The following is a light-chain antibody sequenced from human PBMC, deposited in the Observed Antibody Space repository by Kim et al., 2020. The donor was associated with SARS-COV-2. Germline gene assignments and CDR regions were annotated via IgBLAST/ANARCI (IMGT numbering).Light chain of an antibody. Sequence: EIVMTQSPATLSVSPGERAILSCRASQSARSNLAWHQQKPGQAPRLLIYGASTRATGIPARFSGSGSGTEFTLTITSLQSEDFAVYYWQQYNNWPITFGQGTRLGIK. CDR3: QQYNNWPIT. J-gene: IGKJ5*01. V-gene: IGKV3-15*01. CDR1: QSARSN. CDR2: GAS.